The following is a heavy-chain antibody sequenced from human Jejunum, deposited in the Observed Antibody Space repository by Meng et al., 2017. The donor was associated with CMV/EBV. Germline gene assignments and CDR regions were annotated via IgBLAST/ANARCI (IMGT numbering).Heavy chain of an antibody. CDR1: GFTVSTDM. J-gene: IGHJ6*02. CDR3: ARGNDFRYGMDV. V-gene: IGHV3-21*06. Sequence: SGFTVSTDMMNWVRQAPGKGLEWVSSISNSGNYIYYADSVKGRFTISRDNAKNLVYLQMNSLRGEDTAVYYCARGNDFRYGMDVWGQGTTVTVSS. D-gene: IGHD3-3*01. CDR2: ISNSGNYI.